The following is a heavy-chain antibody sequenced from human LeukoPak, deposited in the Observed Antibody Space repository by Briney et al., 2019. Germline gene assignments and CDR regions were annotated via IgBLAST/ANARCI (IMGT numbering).Heavy chain of an antibody. CDR2: ISWNSGSI. V-gene: IGHV3-9*03. J-gene: IGHJ6*03. CDR3: AKAGYYYYYMDV. Sequence: GGSLRLSCAASGFTFDDYAMHWVRQAPGKGLEWVSGISWNSGSIGYADSVKGRFTISRDNAKNSLYLQMNSLRAEGMALYYCAKAGYYYYYMDVWGKGTTVTVSS. CDR1: GFTFDDYA. D-gene: IGHD3-10*01.